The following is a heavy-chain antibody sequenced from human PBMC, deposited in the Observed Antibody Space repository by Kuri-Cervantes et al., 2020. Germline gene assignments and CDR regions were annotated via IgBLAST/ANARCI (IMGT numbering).Heavy chain of an antibody. CDR3: ARGNLERGPERCSSTSRYKKRGNFDY. J-gene: IGHJ4*02. D-gene: IGHD2-2*02. Sequence: SVKVSCKASGGTFSSYAISWVRQAPGQGLEWMGGIIPVFGTANYAQKFQGRVTITADESTSTACMELSSLRSEDTAVYYCARGNLERGPERCSSTSRYKKRGNFDYWGQGTLVTVSS. V-gene: IGHV1-69*13. CDR1: GGTFSSYA. CDR2: IIPVFGTA.